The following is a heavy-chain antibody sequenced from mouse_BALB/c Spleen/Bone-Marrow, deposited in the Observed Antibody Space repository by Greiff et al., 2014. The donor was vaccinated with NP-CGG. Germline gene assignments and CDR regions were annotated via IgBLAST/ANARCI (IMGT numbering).Heavy chain of an antibody. V-gene: IGHV14-3*02. CDR3: ARNYGSSLDY. CDR1: GFNIEDSY. Sequence: EVQLQQSGAEIVKPGASVKSSCTTSGFNIEDSYIYWMKQRPEQGLEWIGRIDPANGNTKYDPKFQGKATITVDPSSATAYLQLSSLTSEDTAVYYCARNYGSSLDYWGQGTTLTVSS. J-gene: IGHJ2*01. D-gene: IGHD1-1*01. CDR2: IDPANGNT.